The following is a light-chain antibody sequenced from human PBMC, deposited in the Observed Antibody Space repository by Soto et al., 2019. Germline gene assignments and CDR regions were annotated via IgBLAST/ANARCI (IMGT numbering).Light chain of an antibody. J-gene: IGKJ5*01. CDR2: AAS. Sequence: DIQMTQSPSSLSASVGDRVTITCRAIQGISSWLAWYQQKPGKAPKLIIYAASSLESGVPSRFSGSGSGTEFTLTISSLQPDDFATYYCQQFNDYPTITFGQGTRRDIK. V-gene: IGKV1-12*01. CDR3: QQFNDYPTIT. CDR1: QGISSW.